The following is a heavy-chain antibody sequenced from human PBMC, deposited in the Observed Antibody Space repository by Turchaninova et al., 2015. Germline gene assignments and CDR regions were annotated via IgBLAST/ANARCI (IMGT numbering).Heavy chain of an antibody. D-gene: IGHD3-16*02. Sequence: GGGLVQPGGSLRLSCAASGFTFSSYAMSWVRQAPGKGLEGVSAISGSGGSTYYADSVKGRFTISRDNSKNTLYLQMNSLRAEDTAVYYCAKDMITFGGVIVMDPFDYWGQGTLVTVSS. CDR1: GFTFSSYA. V-gene: IGHV3-23*01. CDR3: AKDMITFGGVIVMDPFDY. J-gene: IGHJ4*02. CDR2: ISGSGGST.